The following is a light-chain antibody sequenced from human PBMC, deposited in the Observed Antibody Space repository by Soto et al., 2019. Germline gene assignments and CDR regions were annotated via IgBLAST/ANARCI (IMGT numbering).Light chain of an antibody. CDR2: EVS. V-gene: IGLV2-8*02. J-gene: IGLJ2*01. Sequence: QSVLTQPPSASRAPGQSVTISCTGSSSDVGGYNYVSWYQQHPGKAPKLMIYEVSKRPSGVPDRLSGSKSGNTASLTVSGLQAEDEADYYCSSYGGSNTVVFGGGTKLTVL. CDR1: SSDVGGYNY. CDR3: SSYGGSNTVV.